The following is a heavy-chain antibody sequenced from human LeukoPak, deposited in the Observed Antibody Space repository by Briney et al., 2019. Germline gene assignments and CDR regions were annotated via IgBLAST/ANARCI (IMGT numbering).Heavy chain of an antibody. J-gene: IGHJ4*02. Sequence: PSETLSLTCAVYGGCFSGYYWSWIRQPPGKGLEWIGEINHSGSTNYNPSLKSRVTISVDTSKNQLSLKLSSVTAADTAVYYCARTSGSYYRTAGSYFDYWGQGTLVTVSS. D-gene: IGHD1-26*01. CDR1: GGCFSGYY. CDR2: INHSGST. CDR3: ARTSGSYYRTAGSYFDY. V-gene: IGHV4-34*01.